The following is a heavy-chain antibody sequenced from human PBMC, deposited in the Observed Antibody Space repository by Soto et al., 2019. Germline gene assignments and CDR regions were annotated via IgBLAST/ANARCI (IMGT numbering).Heavy chain of an antibody. J-gene: IGHJ5*02. D-gene: IGHD2-2*01. CDR2: ISSNGGST. CDR3: VERRWDFVVGPGNWFEP. CDR1: GDTFSSYA. Sequence: ASGDTFSSYAMHWVRQAPGKGLEYVSAISSNGGSTYYADSVKGRFTISRDNSKNTLYLQMSSLRAEDTAVYYCVERRWDFVVGPGNWFEPWGQGTLVTVSS. V-gene: IGHV3-64D*06.